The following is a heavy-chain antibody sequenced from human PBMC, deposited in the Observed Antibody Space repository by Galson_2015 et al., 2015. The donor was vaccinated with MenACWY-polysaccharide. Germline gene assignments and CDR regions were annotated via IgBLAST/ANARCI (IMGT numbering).Heavy chain of an antibody. J-gene: IGHJ4*02. CDR3: AKDRHWNCFDC. CDR1: GFIFSNYW. CDR2: IKNDGTAK. V-gene: IGHV3-7*04. Sequence: SLRLSCATSGFIFSNYWMSWVRLTPGKGLEWLGNIKNDGTAKNYVDSVKGRFTFSRDNTKNSLYLQMSSLREEDTAVYYCAKDRHWNCFDCWGQGTLVTVSS. D-gene: IGHD3-3*01.